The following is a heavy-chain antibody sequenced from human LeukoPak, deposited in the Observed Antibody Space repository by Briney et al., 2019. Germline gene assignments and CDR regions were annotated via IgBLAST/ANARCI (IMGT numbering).Heavy chain of an antibody. V-gene: IGHV4-38-2*01. D-gene: IGHD1-26*01. Sequence: SETLSLTCAVSGYSISSGYCWGWIRQPPGKGLEGIGRIYHSGSTYYNPSLKRRVTISVDTSKNQFSLKLSSATAADTAVYYCARHAGGSYAAAFDIWGQGTMVTVSS. CDR2: IYHSGST. J-gene: IGHJ3*02. CDR1: GYSISSGYC. CDR3: ARHAGGSYAAAFDI.